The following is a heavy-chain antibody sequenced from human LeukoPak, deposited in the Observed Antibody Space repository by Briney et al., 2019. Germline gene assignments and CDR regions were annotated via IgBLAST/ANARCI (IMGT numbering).Heavy chain of an antibody. CDR1: GFTFDDYG. V-gene: IGHV3-23*01. CDR3: ARDTLQGDDFWSRSFDY. D-gene: IGHD3-3*01. CDR2: ISEDGRT. Sequence: GGSLRLSCAASGFTFDDYGMSWVRRAPGRGLQWVSVISEDGRTYYADSVKGRFTISRDNAKNTLYLQMNSLRAEDTAVYYCARDTLQGDDFWSRSFDYWGQGTLVTVSS. J-gene: IGHJ4*02.